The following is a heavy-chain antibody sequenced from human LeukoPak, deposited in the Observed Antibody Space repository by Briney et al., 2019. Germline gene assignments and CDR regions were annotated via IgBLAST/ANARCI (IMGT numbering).Heavy chain of an antibody. D-gene: IGHD3-10*01. J-gene: IGHJ4*02. V-gene: IGHV3-23*01. CDR3: AKGVTMVRGSREFDY. Sequence: PGGSLRLSCTASGFSFRNSAMNWVRQAPGKGLEWVSSIGGGGSSYYAGSVKGRFTISRDNSKNTVYLQMNNLRAEDTAIFYCAKGVTMVRGSREFDYWGQGTLVTVSS. CDR1: GFSFRNSA. CDR2: IGGGGSS.